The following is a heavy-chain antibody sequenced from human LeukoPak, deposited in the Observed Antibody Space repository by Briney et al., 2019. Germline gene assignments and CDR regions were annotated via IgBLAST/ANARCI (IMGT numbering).Heavy chain of an antibody. CDR3: ATALSWLPLFDY. CDR2: FDPEDGET. Sequence: ASVKVSCKVSGYTLTELSMHWVRRAPGKGLEWMGGFDPEDGETIYAQKFQGRVTMTEDTSTDTAYMELSSLRSEDTAVYYCATALSWLPLFDYWGQGTLVTVSS. CDR1: GYTLTELS. J-gene: IGHJ4*02. V-gene: IGHV1-24*01. D-gene: IGHD3-22*01.